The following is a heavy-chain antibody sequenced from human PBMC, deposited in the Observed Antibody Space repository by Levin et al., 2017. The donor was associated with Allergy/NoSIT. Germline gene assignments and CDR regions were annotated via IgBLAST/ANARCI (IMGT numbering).Heavy chain of an antibody. CDR2: VNTIGGTT. D-gene: IGHD2-15*01. Sequence: PGESLKISCAASGFTFTNYGMSWVRQAPGKGLEWVSSVNTIGGTTYYADSVKGRFAISRDNSKNMLYLQMNSLRVDDTAVYYCANQRAAAPDHDYWGQGTLVTVSS. CDR3: ANQRAAAPDHDY. J-gene: IGHJ4*02. CDR1: GFTFTNYG. V-gene: IGHV3-23*01.